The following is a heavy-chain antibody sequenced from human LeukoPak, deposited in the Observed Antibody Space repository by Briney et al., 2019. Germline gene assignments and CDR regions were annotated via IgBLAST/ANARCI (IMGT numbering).Heavy chain of an antibody. D-gene: IGHD7-27*01. V-gene: IGHV3-7*01. Sequence: GGSLRLSCAASGFSFTTYWMTWVRQAPGKGLQWVANINEDGSVKYYVDSVKGRFTISRDNTKNSLYLQMDTLRAEDTAVYYCARDLNWETYWGQGTLVSVSS. CDR2: INEDGSVK. CDR3: ARDLNWETY. CDR1: GFSFTTYW. J-gene: IGHJ4*02.